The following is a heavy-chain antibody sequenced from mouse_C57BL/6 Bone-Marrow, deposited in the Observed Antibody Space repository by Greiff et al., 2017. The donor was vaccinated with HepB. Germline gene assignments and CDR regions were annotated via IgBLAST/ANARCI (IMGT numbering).Heavy chain of an antibody. D-gene: IGHD1-1*01. CDR2: IDTSDSYT. Sequence: QVQLQQPGAELVKPGASVKLSCKASGYTFTSYWMQWVKQRPGQGLEWIGEIDTSDSYTTYNQKFKGKATLTVDTSSSTAYMQLSSLTSEDSAVYYCAREGYYGSSYGGYFDVWGTGTTVTVSS. J-gene: IGHJ1*03. V-gene: IGHV1-50*01. CDR3: AREGYYGSSYGGYFDV. CDR1: GYTFTSYW.